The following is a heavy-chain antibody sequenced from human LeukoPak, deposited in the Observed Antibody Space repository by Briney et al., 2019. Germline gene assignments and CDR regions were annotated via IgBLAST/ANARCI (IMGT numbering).Heavy chain of an antibody. J-gene: IGHJ3*02. V-gene: IGHV3-23*01. D-gene: IGHD1-26*01. CDR3: ARELREHGVFDI. Sequence: GGSLRLSCAASGFTFSAYGMTWVRQAPGKGLEWVSIISGNGGDTFYADSVKGRFTISRDNSKSTLYLQMNGLRVEDTAVYYCARELREHGVFDIWGQGIMVTVSS. CDR2: ISGNGGDT. CDR1: GFTFSAYG.